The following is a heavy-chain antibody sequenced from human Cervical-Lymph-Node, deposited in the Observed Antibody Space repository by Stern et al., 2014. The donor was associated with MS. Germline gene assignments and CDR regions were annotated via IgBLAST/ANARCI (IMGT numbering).Heavy chain of an antibody. CDR2: VYYNGNT. V-gene: IGHV4-59*08. Sequence: VQLVESGPGLVKPSETLSLTCTVSGGSISGYYWSWIRQPPGKGLEWIGYVYYNGNTYYNPSVKSRVTISIDTSKNQFSLKVNSVTAADTAVYYCARRDLYYDGLFDPWGQGTLVTVSS. D-gene: IGHD3-3*01. CDR3: ARRDLYYDGLFDP. CDR1: GGSISGYY. J-gene: IGHJ5*02.